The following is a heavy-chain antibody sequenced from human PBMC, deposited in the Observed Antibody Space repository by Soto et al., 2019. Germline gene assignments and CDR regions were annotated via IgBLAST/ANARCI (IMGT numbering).Heavy chain of an antibody. Sequence: QVQLVQSGAEVKKPGSSVKVFCKASGGTFSSYTISWVRQAPGQGLEWMGRIIPILGIANYAQKFQGRVTITADKSTSTAYMELSSLRSEDTAVYYCARALASSSWYAEYFQHWGQGTLVTVSS. CDR1: GGTFSSYT. J-gene: IGHJ1*01. CDR3: ARALASSSWYAEYFQH. D-gene: IGHD6-13*01. CDR2: IIPILGIA. V-gene: IGHV1-69*02.